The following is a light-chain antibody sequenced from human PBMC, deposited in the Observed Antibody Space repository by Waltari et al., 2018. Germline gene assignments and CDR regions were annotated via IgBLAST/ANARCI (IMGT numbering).Light chain of an antibody. J-gene: IGLJ3*02. V-gene: IGLV4-69*01. CDR3: ETGGHGTWV. CDR2: VNSDGSH. Sequence: QLVLTQSPSASASLGASVKLTCTLRSAHSPNVLASHHQQPERGPRSLMKVNSDGSHSKGDEIPDRFSGSSSGAERYLTISSLQSEDEADYYCETGGHGTWVFGGGTKLTVL. CDR1: SAHSPNV.